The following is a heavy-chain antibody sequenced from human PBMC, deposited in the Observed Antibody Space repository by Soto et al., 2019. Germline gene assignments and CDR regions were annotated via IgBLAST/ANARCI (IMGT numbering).Heavy chain of an antibody. CDR3: ARGHGHGGSSFVF. V-gene: IGHV4-59*01. CDR1: GGSTHSYY. CDR2: VYYNGDT. D-gene: IGHD2-15*01. J-gene: IGHJ4*02. Sequence: QVQLQESGPGLVKPSETLSLTCTVSGGSTHSYYWAWIRQPPGKGLEWMGYVYYNGDTNYNPSLKSRVTISVDAAKNLFSLKLTSVTRADMAIYYCARGHGHGGSSFVFWCQGTLVSVYS.